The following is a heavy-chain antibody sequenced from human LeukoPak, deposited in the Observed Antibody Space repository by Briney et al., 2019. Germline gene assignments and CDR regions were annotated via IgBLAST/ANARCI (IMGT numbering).Heavy chain of an antibody. Sequence: GGSLRLSCAASGFTFSNFAMNWVRQAPGKGLEWVSSIRGGGANPHYADSAKGRFTISRDNSKNTLYMEMNSLRAEDTAVYYCAKCSYTYGNYAYDIWGQGTMVTVSS. V-gene: IGHV3-23*01. CDR1: GFTFSNFA. D-gene: IGHD5-18*01. CDR3: AKCSYTYGNYAYDI. J-gene: IGHJ3*02. CDR2: IRGGGANP.